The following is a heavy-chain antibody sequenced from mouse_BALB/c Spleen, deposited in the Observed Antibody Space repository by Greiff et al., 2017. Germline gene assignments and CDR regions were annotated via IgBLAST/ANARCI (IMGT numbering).Heavy chain of an antibody. D-gene: IGHD3-1*01. CDR1: GYTFTSYW. J-gene: IGHJ2*01. CDR2: IAPGSGST. CDR3: ARSGDSPDY. Sequence: ELVKPGASVKLSCKASGYTFTSYWINWIKQRPGQGLEWIGRIAPGSGSTYYNEMFKGKATLTVDTSSSTAYIQLSSLSSEDSAVYFCARSGDSPDYWGQGTTLTVSS. V-gene: IGHV1S41*01.